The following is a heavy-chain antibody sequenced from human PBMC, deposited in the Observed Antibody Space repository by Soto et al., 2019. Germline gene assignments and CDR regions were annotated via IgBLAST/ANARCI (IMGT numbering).Heavy chain of an antibody. J-gene: IGHJ4*02. D-gene: IGHD1-26*01. CDR2: ISGGGEAT. CDR3: ARDVGVSDAMFDY. CDR1: GFAFNNYA. V-gene: IGHV3-23*01. Sequence: PXGALRLSCAASGFAFNNYAMAWVRQAPGKGLEWVSTISGGGEATHYADPVKGRFTISRDNSRNILYLQLDSLRVEDTAMYYCARDVGVSDAMFDYWDQGTQVTVSS.